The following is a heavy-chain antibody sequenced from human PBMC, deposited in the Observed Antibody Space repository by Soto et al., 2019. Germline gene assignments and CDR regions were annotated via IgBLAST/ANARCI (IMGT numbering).Heavy chain of an antibody. D-gene: IGHD2-2*01. J-gene: IGHJ6*04. CDR2: IRAKAFGGTT. CDR3: ARESGPITRRRGDVDV. Sequence: EVQLVESGGGLVQPGRSLRLSCTASGFTFGDYAMSWFRQSPGKGLEWLGFIRAKAFGGTTEYAASAEGRFTLSRDDSKSIAYLQMKSLKTEDTAMYYCARESGPITRRRGDVDVWGKGTTVTVSS. V-gene: IGHV3-49*03. CDR1: GFTFGDYA.